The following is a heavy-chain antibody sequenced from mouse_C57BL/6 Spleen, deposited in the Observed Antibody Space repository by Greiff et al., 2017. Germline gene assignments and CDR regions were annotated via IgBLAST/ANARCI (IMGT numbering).Heavy chain of an antibody. Sequence: QVHLQQPGAELVRPGSSVKLSCKASGYTFTSYWMHWVKQRPIQGLEWIGNIDPSYSETHYNQKFKDKATLTVDKSSSTAYMQLSSLTAEDAAVYYCARGTGTLFDYWGQGTTLTVSS. CDR2: IDPSYSET. D-gene: IGHD4-1*01. V-gene: IGHV1-52*01. J-gene: IGHJ2*01. CDR3: ARGTGTLFDY. CDR1: GYTFTSYW.